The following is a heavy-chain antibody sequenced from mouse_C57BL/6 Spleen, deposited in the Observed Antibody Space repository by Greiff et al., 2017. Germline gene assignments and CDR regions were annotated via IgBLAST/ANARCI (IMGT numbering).Heavy chain of an antibody. Sequence: DVMLVESEGGLVQPGSSMKLSCTASGFTFSDYYMAWVRQVSEKGLEWVANINYDGSSTYYLDSLKSRFFISRDNAKNILYLQMSSLKSEDTATYYCARDRGYDGYYSWYCDVGGTGTTVTVSS. V-gene: IGHV5-16*01. J-gene: IGHJ1*03. CDR3: ARDRGYDGYYSWYCDV. CDR2: INYDGSST. D-gene: IGHD2-3*01. CDR1: GFTFSDYY.